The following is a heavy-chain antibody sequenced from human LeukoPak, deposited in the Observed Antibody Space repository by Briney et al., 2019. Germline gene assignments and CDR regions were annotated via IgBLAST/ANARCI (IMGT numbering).Heavy chain of an antibody. Sequence: GGSLRLSCAASGFIFSNNGMHWVRQAPGKGLEWVAFIRYDGSNKYYADSVKGRFTISRDNSKNTLYQQMNSLRAEDSAVYYCAKDPRSSYYDSRGYCDYWGQGTLVTVSS. CDR1: GFIFSNNG. CDR3: AKDPRSSYYDSRGYCDY. D-gene: IGHD3-22*01. CDR2: IRYDGSNK. V-gene: IGHV3-30*02. J-gene: IGHJ4*02.